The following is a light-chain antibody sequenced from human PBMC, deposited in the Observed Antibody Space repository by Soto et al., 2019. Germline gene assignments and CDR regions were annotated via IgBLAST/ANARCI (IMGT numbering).Light chain of an antibody. CDR3: QQSYSVPYT. V-gene: IGKV3-15*01. J-gene: IGKJ2*01. CDR2: GAS. CDR1: QSVSSN. Sequence: EIVMTQSPVTLSVSPGERATLSCRASQSVSSNLAWYQQKPGQAPRLLMHGASTRATEIPARFSGSGSGTDFTLTISSLQSEDFAIYYCQQSYSVPYTFGQGTKMEIK.